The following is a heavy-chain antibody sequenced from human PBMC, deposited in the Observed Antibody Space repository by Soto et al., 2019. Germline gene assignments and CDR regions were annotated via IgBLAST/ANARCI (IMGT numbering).Heavy chain of an antibody. J-gene: IGHJ3*02. CDR1: GGCISRGCYY. D-gene: IGHD3-16*01. CDR3: ARGPFGAKEKAFDI. V-gene: IGHV4-31*03. CDR2: IYYSGST. Sequence: SVPLSLTCTVSGGCISRGCYYRSWIRQHPGKGLEWIGYIYYSGSTYYNPSLKSRVTISVDTSKNQFSLKLSSVTAADTAVYYCARGPFGAKEKAFDIWGQGTMVTVSS.